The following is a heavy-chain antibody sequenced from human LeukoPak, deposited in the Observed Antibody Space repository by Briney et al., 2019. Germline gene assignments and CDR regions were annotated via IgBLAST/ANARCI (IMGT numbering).Heavy chain of an antibody. CDR2: IYYSGSI. J-gene: IGHJ5*02. CDR1: GYSISNAYY. Sequence: SETLSLTCSVSGYSISNAYYWGWIRQPPGKGLEWIGSIYYSGSIFYNPSLKSRVTISVDTSKNQFSLKLSSVTAADTAVYYCARAAAGRPWFDPWGQGTLVTVSS. V-gene: IGHV4-38-2*02. D-gene: IGHD6-13*01. CDR3: ARAAAGRPWFDP.